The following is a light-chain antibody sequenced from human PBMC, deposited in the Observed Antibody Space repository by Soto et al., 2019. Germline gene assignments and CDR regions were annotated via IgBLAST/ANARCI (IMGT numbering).Light chain of an antibody. CDR2: KAS. J-gene: IGKJ4*01. CDR1: QGIDNW. CDR3: QDYNSY. V-gene: IGKV1-5*03. Sequence: DNQMTQSPSTLSASVGDTVTITCRASQGIDNWLAWYQHKPGKAPKLLVYKASSLESEVPSRCSGTGSGTEFTLTMSSLELEVFASHYYQDYNSYFGGGTKVEIK.